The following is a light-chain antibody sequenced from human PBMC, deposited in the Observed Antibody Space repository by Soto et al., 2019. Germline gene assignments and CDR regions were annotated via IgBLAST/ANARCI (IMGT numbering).Light chain of an antibody. J-gene: IGLJ1*01. Sequence: QSVLTQPPSVSAAPGQKVTISCSGSSSNIGNNFVSWYQQLPGTAPKLLIYDNNKRPSGIPDRFSGSKSGTSATLGITGLQTGDEPDYYCGTWANSLSAFVFGAGTKVTVL. V-gene: IGLV1-51*01. CDR1: SSNIGNNF. CDR3: GTWANSLSAFV. CDR2: DNN.